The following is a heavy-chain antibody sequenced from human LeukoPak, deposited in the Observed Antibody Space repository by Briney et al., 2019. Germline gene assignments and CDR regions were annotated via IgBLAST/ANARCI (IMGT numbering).Heavy chain of an antibody. V-gene: IGHV3-23*01. CDR3: AKGIYSGGWTYFDY. J-gene: IGHJ4*01. D-gene: IGHD6-19*01. Sequence: PGGSLRLAWPASGFTFSNSAMSWVRQAPGKGLEWVSTLSGSGITTYYADSVKGRFTISRDNSKNTMYLQMNSLRAEDTAVYYCAKGIYSGGWTYFDYWGHGTLVTVSS. CDR1: GFTFSNSA. CDR2: LSGSGITT.